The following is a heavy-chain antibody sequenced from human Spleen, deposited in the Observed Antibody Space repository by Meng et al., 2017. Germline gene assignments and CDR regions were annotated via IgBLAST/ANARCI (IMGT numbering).Heavy chain of an antibody. Sequence: HVQPHQSGPGLVNPAQTLSLTCAISGDSVSTISAAWNWIRQSPSRGLEWLGRTYYRSKWYNDFAVSVKSRITINADTSKNQFSLQLNSVTPEDTAVYYCAREYSSTFDYWGQGTLVTVSS. D-gene: IGHD6-13*01. CDR1: GDSVSTISAA. CDR2: TYYRSKWYN. V-gene: IGHV6-1*01. CDR3: AREYSSTFDY. J-gene: IGHJ4*02.